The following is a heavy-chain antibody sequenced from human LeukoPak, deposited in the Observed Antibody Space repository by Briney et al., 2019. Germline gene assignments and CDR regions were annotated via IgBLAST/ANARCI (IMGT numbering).Heavy chain of an antibody. J-gene: IGHJ4*02. CDR2: ISSSGGTT. CDR1: GFTFSSYT. V-gene: IGHV3-23*01. CDR3: AKAGIAVPATPEY. D-gene: IGHD6-19*01. Sequence: GGSLRLFCAASGFTFSSYTMNWVRQATGKGLEWVSVISSSGGTTYYSDSVKGRFIISRDNSKNTLYLQMNRLRAEDTAVYYCAKAGIAVPATPEYCGQGTQVTVSS.